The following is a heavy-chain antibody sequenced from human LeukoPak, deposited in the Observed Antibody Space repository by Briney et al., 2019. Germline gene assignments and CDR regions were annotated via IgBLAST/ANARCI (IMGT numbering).Heavy chain of an antibody. CDR1: GGSISSSSYY. CDR3: ARQKGPRDITSLPLMDV. D-gene: IGHD2-15*01. Sequence: SETLSLTCTVSGGSISSSSYYRGWIRQPPGKGLGWVGGVYYTGSKYYKPSFKSRVTIYGDTSKNQISLELTSVTAADTAAYYCARQKGPRDITSLPLMDVWGQGTTVPVSS. J-gene: IGHJ6*02. CDR2: VYYTGSK. V-gene: IGHV4-39*01.